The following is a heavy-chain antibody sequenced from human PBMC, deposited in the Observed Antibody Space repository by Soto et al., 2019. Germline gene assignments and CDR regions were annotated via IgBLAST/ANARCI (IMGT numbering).Heavy chain of an antibody. CDR3: ARGVILFRGSFDP. CDR1: GGSFSDTY. CDR2: INHNTNT. V-gene: IGHV4-34*01. D-gene: IGHD2-15*01. J-gene: IGHJ5*02. Sequence: QVHLQQWGAGLLKPSETLSLTCAVYGGSFSDTYWNWFRQPPGKGLEWIGEINHNTNTIYNPSLTRRVTIPVDTSKNHFSLKLTSVTAADTAVYYCARGVILFRGSFDPGGQGTLVTVSS.